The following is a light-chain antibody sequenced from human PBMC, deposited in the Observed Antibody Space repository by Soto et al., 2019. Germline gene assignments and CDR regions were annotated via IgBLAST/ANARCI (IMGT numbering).Light chain of an antibody. CDR2: DAS. V-gene: IGKV3-11*01. Sequence: EIVLTQSPATLSLSPGERATLSCRASQSVSSYLAWYQQKPGQAPRLLIYDASNRATRIPARFSGSGSGTDFTLPISSLEPEDFAVYYCQQRSNWPPRFTFGPGTKVDIK. J-gene: IGKJ3*01. CDR3: QQRSNWPPRFT. CDR1: QSVSSY.